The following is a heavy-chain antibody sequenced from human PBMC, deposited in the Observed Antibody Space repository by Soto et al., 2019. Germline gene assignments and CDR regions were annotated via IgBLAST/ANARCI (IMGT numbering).Heavy chain of an antibody. CDR1: GGSISSGGYS. J-gene: IGHJ4*02. CDR3: ASSHAGAHITAAVH. V-gene: IGHV4-30-2*01. Sequence: QLQLQESGSGLVKPSQTLSLTCAVSGGSISSGGYSWNWIRQPPGKGLEWIGYIYHSGSTYYNPSLKRRVTITVDRSKNQFSLKLRSVTSADTAVYYCASSHAGAHITAAVHWGQGTLVTVSS. CDR2: IYHSGST. D-gene: IGHD6-13*01.